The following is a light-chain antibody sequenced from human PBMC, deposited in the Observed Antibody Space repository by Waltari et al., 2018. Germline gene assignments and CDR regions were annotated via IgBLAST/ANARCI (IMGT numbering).Light chain of an antibody. CDR2: GAS. Sequence: EIVMTQSPATLSVSPGEGATLSCRANQSVSSNLAWYQHKPGQAPRLLIYGASTRATGIPARFSGSGSGTEFTLTISSLQSEDFAFYYCQQYNNWPPEDTFGQGTKLEIK. CDR3: QQYNNWPPEDT. J-gene: IGKJ2*01. V-gene: IGKV3-15*01. CDR1: QSVSSN.